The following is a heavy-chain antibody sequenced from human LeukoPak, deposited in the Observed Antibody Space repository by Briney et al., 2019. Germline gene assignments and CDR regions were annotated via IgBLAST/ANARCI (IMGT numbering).Heavy chain of an antibody. CDR3: ARGSMTGKYCTNGVCYSGWFDP. Sequence: SETLSLTCAVYGGSFSGYYWSWIRQPPGKGLEWIGEINHSGSTNYNPSLKSRGTISVDTSKNQFSLKLSSVTAADTAVYYCARGSMTGKYCTNGVCYSGWFDPWGQGTLVTVSS. V-gene: IGHV4-34*01. D-gene: IGHD2-8*01. CDR1: GGSFSGYY. CDR2: INHSGST. J-gene: IGHJ5*02.